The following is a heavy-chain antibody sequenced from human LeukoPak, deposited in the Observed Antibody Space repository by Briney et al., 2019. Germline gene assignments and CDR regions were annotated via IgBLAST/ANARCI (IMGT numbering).Heavy chain of an antibody. CDR2: IYYDGNNK. CDR3: ATRNSGNYWGY. V-gene: IGHV3-30*02. CDR1: GFTFSSYG. Sequence: GGSLRLSCAASGFTFSSYGMHWVRQPPGKGLEWVAFIYYDGNNKYYADSVKGRFTISRDTFKNTLYLQMNSLRAEDTAVYYCATRNSGNYWGYWGQGTLVTVSS. D-gene: IGHD1-26*01. J-gene: IGHJ4*02.